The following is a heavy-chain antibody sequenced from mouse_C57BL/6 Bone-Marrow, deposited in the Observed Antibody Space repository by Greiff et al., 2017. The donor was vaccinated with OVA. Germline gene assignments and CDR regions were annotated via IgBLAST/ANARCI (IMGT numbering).Heavy chain of an antibody. V-gene: IGHV1-18*01. CDR3: AREDYYGSSWGAMDY. J-gene: IGHJ4*01. Sequence: EVQLQQSGPELVKPGASVKIPCKASGYTFTDYNMDWVKQSHGKSLEWIGDINPNTGGTIYNQKFKGKATLTVDKSSSTAYMELRSLTSEDTAVYYCAREDYYGSSWGAMDYWGQGTSVTVSA. CDR2: INPNTGGT. CDR1: GYTFTDYN. D-gene: IGHD1-1*01.